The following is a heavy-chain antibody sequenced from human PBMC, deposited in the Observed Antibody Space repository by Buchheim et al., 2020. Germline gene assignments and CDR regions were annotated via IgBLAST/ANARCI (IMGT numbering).Heavy chain of an antibody. CDR1: GFTFNNYG. CDR2: ISYDGNKR. CDR3: AKGQFVRKGYFDY. Sequence: QVQLVESGGGVVQPGRSLRLSCAGSGFTFNNYGMHWVRQAPGKGLEWVAVISYDGNKRYYGNSVEGRFTISRDNSKNTLDLQMNSLRADDTAVYYCAKGQFVRKGYFDYWGQGAL. D-gene: IGHD6-6*01. J-gene: IGHJ4*02. V-gene: IGHV3-30*18.